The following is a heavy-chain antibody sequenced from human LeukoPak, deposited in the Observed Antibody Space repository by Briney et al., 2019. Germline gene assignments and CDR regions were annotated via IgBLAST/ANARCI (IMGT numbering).Heavy chain of an antibody. J-gene: IGHJ6*03. Sequence: GGSLRLSCAASGFTFDDYAMHWVRQAPGKGLEWVSLISWDGGSTYYADSVKGRFTISRDNSKNSLYLQMNSLRAEDTALYYCAKDGGIAVAGGEFHYYYMDVWGKGTTVTVSS. CDR1: GFTFDDYA. CDR3: AKDGGIAVAGGEFHYYYMDV. D-gene: IGHD6-19*01. CDR2: ISWDGGST. V-gene: IGHV3-43D*03.